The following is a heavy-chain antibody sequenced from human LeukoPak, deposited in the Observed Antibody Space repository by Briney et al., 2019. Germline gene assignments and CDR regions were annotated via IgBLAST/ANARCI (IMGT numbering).Heavy chain of an antibody. CDR2: ISWNSGTI. D-gene: IGHD3-16*01. Sequence: GGSLRLSCAASGFTFDDYAMHWVRHAPGKGLEWVSGISWNSGTIGYADTVKGRFTISRDNAKNSLYLQMNSLRAEDTALYYCAKASGGGYLDYWGQGTLVTVSS. CDR3: AKASGGGYLDY. V-gene: IGHV3-9*01. J-gene: IGHJ4*02. CDR1: GFTFDDYA.